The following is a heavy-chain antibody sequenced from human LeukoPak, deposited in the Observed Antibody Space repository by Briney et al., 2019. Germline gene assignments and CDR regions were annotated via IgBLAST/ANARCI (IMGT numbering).Heavy chain of an antibody. CDR2: IYYSGST. Sequence: SETLSLTCTVSGGSISSYYWSWIRQPPGKGLEWIGYIYYSGSTNYNPSLKSRVTISVDTSKNQFSLKLSSVTAADTAVYYCARDLEQPMGPDWFDPWGQGTLVTVSS. D-gene: IGHD1-14*01. CDR1: GGSISSYY. CDR3: ARDLEQPMGPDWFDP. V-gene: IGHV4-59*01. J-gene: IGHJ5*02.